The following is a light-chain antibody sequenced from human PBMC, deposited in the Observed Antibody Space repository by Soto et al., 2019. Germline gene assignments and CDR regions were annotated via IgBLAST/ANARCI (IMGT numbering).Light chain of an antibody. J-gene: IGKJ1*01. CDR1: QSVLYSSNNKNY. CDR3: QQYYSTPPR. Sequence: DIVMTQSPDSLAVSLGERATINCKSSQSVLYSSNNKNYLAWYQQKPGQPPKLLIYWASTRESGVPDRFSGSGSGTEFTLTSSSLQAEDVAVYYCQQYYSTPPRFGQGTKVEFK. V-gene: IGKV4-1*01. CDR2: WAS.